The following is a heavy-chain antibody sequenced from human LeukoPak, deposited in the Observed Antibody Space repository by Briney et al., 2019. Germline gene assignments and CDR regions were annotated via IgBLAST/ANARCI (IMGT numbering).Heavy chain of an antibody. D-gene: IGHD6-13*01. V-gene: IGHV3-13*01. Sequence: PGGSLRLSCAASGFTFSSYDMHWVRQATGKGLEWVSAIGTAGDTYYPGSVKGRFIISRENAKNSLYLQMNSLRAGDTAVYYCARGPLAGVAAAGIPLFDYWGQGTLVTVSS. CDR2: IGTAGDT. J-gene: IGHJ4*02. CDR1: GFTFSSYD. CDR3: ARGPLAGVAAAGIPLFDY.